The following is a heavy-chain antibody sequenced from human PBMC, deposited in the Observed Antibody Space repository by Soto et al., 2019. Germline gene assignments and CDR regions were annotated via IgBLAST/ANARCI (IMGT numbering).Heavy chain of an antibody. D-gene: IGHD3-22*01. CDR3: ARDFDRSPIGP. Sequence: SETLSLTCAVSGASITGADSSWFWIRNPPGKGPDWIGYMAYSGDTYYNPSPRSRVTISADGSENKFALTLESVTAADPAVDFCARDFDRSPIGPWGQGTSVTV. CDR1: GASITGADSS. CDR2: MAYSGDT. V-gene: IGHV4-31*11. J-gene: IGHJ5*02.